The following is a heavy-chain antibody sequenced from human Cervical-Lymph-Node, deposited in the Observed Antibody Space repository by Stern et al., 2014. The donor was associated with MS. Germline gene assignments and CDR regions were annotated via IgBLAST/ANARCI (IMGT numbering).Heavy chain of an antibody. V-gene: IGHV3-49*03. J-gene: IGHJ5*02. CDR3: TRGNFDWLLRWFDP. D-gene: IGHD3-9*01. CDR2: IRSKAYGGTT. Sequence: VQLVESGGGLVQPGRSLRLSCTTSGFKFVDYAMTWFRQAPGKGLEWVGFIRSKAYGGTTHYAASVKDRFTISRDDSKSIAFLEVNSLKTEDTAVYYCTRGNFDWLLRWFDPWGQGTLVTVSS. CDR1: GFKFVDYA.